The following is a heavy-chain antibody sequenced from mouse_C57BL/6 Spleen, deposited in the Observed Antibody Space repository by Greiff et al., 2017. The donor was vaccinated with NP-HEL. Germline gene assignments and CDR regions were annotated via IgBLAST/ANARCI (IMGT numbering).Heavy chain of an antibody. D-gene: IGHD2-2*01. CDR2: IDPSDSYT. CDR1: GYTFTSYW. Sequence: QVQLQQPGAELVMPGASVKLSCKASGYTFTSYWMHWVKQRPGQGLEWIGEIDPSDSYTNYNQKFKGKSTLTVDKSSSTAYMQLSSLTSEDSAVYYCGRGVTTGFAYWGQGTLVTVSA. CDR3: GRGVTTGFAY. V-gene: IGHV1-69*01. J-gene: IGHJ3*01.